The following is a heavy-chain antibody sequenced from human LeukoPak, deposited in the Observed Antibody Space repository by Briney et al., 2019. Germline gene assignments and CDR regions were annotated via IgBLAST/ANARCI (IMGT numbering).Heavy chain of an antibody. CDR1: GYTFTDYY. Sequence: ASVKVSCKASGYTFTDYYLRWVRQAPGQGLEWMGWINPKSGGTNSAQKFQGRVTMTRDTSISTAYMELSRLTSDDTAVYYCAGVAVSFWSGLDYWGQGTLVTVSS. CDR2: INPKSGGT. CDR3: AGVAVSFWSGLDY. J-gene: IGHJ4*02. V-gene: IGHV1-2*02. D-gene: IGHD3-3*01.